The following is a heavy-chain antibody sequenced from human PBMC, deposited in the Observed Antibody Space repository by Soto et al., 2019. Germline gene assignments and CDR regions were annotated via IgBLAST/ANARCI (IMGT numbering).Heavy chain of an antibody. CDR2: IYYSGST. CDR3: ARSGSGSYYLSWFDP. V-gene: IGHV4-31*03. CDR1: GGSISSGGYY. D-gene: IGHD3-10*01. Sequence: QVQLQESGPGLVKPSQTLSLTCTVSGGSISSGGYYWSWIRQHPGKGLEWIGYIYYSGSTYYNPSLKRRVSRSVDTSKNQFSLKLSSVTAADTAVYYCARSGSGSYYLSWFDPWGQGTLVTVSS. J-gene: IGHJ5*02.